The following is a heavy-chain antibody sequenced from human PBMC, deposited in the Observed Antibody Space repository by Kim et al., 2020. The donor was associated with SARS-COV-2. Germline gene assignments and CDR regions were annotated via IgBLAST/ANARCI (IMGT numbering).Heavy chain of an antibody. J-gene: IGHJ6*02. CDR2: IYPGDSDT. D-gene: IGHD2-2*01. V-gene: IGHV5-51*01. Sequence: GESLKISCKGSGYSFTSYWIGWVRQMPGKGLEWMGIIYPGDSDTRYSPSFQGQVTISADKSISTAYLQWSSLKASDTAMYYCARQGVSVVPAAMMAPPYYYSGMDVWGQGTTVTVSS. CDR3: ARQGVSVVPAAMMAPPYYYSGMDV. CDR1: GYSFTSYW.